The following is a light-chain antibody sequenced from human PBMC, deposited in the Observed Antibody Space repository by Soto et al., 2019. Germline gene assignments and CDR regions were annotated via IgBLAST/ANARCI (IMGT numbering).Light chain of an antibody. CDR2: GAS. CDR3: QQYGSSGT. Sequence: EIVLTQSPATLSLSPGDRATLSCRATQSVSSNSLAWYQQKPGQAPRLLIYGASNRATGIPDRFSGSGSGTDFTLTISRLEPEDFAVYYCQQYGSSGTFGQGTKVDIK. CDR1: QSVSSNS. J-gene: IGKJ1*01. V-gene: IGKV3-20*01.